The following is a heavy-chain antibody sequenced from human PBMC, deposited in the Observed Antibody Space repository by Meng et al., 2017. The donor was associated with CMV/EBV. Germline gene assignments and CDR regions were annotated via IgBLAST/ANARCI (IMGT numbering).Heavy chain of an antibody. Sequence: QVAQQQGGAGLWKLSDTLSLSCAVYGGSFSGYYWSGIRQPPGKGLEWIREINHSGSTNYNPSLKSRVTISVDTSKNQFSLKLSSVTAADTAVYYCARESMVRGEDWGQGTLVTVSS. J-gene: IGHJ4*02. CDR2: INHSGST. V-gene: IGHV4-34*01. CDR1: GGSFSGYY. D-gene: IGHD3-10*01. CDR3: ARESMVRGED.